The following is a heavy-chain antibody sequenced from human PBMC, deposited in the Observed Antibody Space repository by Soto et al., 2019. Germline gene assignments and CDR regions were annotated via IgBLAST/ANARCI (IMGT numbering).Heavy chain of an antibody. Sequence: SETLSLTCTVSGGSISSYYWSWIRQPPGKGLEWIGYIYYSGSTNYNPSLKSRVTISVDTSKNQFSLKLSSVTAADTAVYYCARVGGRAAGLYYYYYYMDVWGKGTTVTVSS. CDR2: IYYSGST. J-gene: IGHJ6*03. CDR1: GGSISSYY. D-gene: IGHD6-13*01. V-gene: IGHV4-59*01. CDR3: ARVGGRAAGLYYYYYYMDV.